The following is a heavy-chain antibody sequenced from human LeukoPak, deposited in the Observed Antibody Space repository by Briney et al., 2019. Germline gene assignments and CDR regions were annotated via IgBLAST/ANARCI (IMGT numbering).Heavy chain of an antibody. V-gene: IGHV3-7*01. D-gene: IGHD5-18*01. CDR2: IKQDGSEK. J-gene: IGHJ2*01. CDR1: GFTFSSYW. CDR3: ARDPGYSYGRRCWYFDL. Sequence: PGGSLRLSCAASGFTFSSYWMNWVRQAPGKGLEWVANIKQDGSEKYCVDSVKGRFTISRDNAKNSLYLQMNNLRAEDTAVYCCARDPGYSYGRRCWYFDLWGRGTLVTVSS.